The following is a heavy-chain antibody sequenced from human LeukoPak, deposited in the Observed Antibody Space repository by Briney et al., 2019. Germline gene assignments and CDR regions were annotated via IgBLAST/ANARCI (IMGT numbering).Heavy chain of an antibody. J-gene: IGHJ4*02. CDR1: GFPFSAYW. CDR2: INTDGTYT. V-gene: IGHV3-74*01. Sequence: GGSLRLSCAASGFPFSAYWVHWVRQAPGKGLVWVSRINTDGTYTSYADSVKGRFTVSRDNAQNTLFLQMTSLRVEDTAVYYCAKDMTGPDDSWGPGTLVTVSS. CDR3: AKDMTGPDDS. D-gene: IGHD3-16*01.